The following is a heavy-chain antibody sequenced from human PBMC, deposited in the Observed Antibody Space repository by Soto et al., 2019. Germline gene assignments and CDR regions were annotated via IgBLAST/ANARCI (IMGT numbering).Heavy chain of an antibody. CDR1: GGSISNYY. D-gene: IGHD3-9*01. CDR2: FYYTGIT. Sequence: SETLSLTCTVSGGSISNYYWSWIRQPPGKGLEWIGYFYYTGITNYNPSLKSRISMSVDTSKNQFSLKLSSVTAADTAVYFCARENYNSLTGYSYFDYWGQGTPVTVSS. CDR3: ARENYNSLTGYSYFDY. J-gene: IGHJ4*02. V-gene: IGHV4-59*12.